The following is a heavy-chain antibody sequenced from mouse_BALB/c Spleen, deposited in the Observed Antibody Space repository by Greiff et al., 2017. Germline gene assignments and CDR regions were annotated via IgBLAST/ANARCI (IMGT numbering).Heavy chain of an antibody. J-gene: IGHJ4*01. CDR3: ARRGGLRSYYAMDY. CDR1: GYTFTSYW. D-gene: IGHD2-4*01. CDR2: INPSTGYT. V-gene: IGHV1-7*01. Sequence: QVQLKQSGAELAKPGASVKMSCKASGYTFTSYWMHWVKQRPGQGLEWIGYINPSTGYTEYNQKFKDKATLTADKSSSTAYMQLSSLTSEDSAVYYCARRGGLRSYYAMDYWGQGTSVTVSS.